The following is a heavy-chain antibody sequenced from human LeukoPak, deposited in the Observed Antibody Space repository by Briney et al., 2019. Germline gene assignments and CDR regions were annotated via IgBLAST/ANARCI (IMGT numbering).Heavy chain of an antibody. CDR2: INPSGGST. D-gene: IGHD3-10*01. Sequence: ASVKVSCKASGYTFTSYYMHWVRQAPGQGLEWMGIINPSGGSTSYAQKFQGRVTMTRDTSTSTVYMELSSLRAEDTAVYYCARAPYPYGSGSHHYFDYWGQGTLVTVSS. CDR1: GYTFTSYY. J-gene: IGHJ4*02. V-gene: IGHV1-46*01. CDR3: ARAPYPYGSGSHHYFDY.